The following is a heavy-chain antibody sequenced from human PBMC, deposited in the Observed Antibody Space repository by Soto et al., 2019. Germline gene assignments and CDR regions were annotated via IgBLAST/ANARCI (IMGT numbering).Heavy chain of an antibody. CDR2: IYSDGTT. Sequence: GGSLRLSCAASGFTVSSNYMNWVRQAPGKGLEWLSIIYSDGTTSYADSVKGRFSISRDNFKNTLYLQMNNLRAEDTAVYYCAILSNWGQGTLVTVPS. D-gene: IGHD6-6*01. J-gene: IGHJ4*02. CDR3: AILSN. CDR1: GFTVSSNY. V-gene: IGHV3-53*01.